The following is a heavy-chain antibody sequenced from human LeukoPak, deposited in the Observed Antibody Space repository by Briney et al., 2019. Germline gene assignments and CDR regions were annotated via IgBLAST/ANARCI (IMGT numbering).Heavy chain of an antibody. V-gene: IGHV4-39*01. CDR2: IYYSGST. Sequence: SETLSLTCTVSGGSISSSSYYWGWIRQPPGKGLEWIGSIYYSGSTYYNPSLKSRVTISVDTSKNQFSLKLSSVTAADTAVYYCARRDAGGILTGYSYFDYWGQGTLVTVSS. J-gene: IGHJ4*02. D-gene: IGHD3-9*01. CDR3: ARRDAGGILTGYSYFDY. CDR1: GGSISSSSYY.